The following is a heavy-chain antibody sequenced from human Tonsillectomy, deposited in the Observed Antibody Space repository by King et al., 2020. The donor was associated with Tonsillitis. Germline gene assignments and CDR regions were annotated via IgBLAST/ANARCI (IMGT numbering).Heavy chain of an antibody. Sequence: VQLQESGPGLVKPSQTLSLTCSVSGGSISSGGYYWSWIRQHPGKGLGGIGYILYSGGTDYNPSLKSRVTMSVDTSKNQFSLSLTSVTAADTAVYFCASYHCSGTTCYWGYWGQGTLVTVSS. CDR2: ILYSGGT. V-gene: IGHV4-31*03. J-gene: IGHJ4*02. CDR1: GGSISSGGYY. CDR3: ASYHCSGTTCYWGY. D-gene: IGHD2-2*01.